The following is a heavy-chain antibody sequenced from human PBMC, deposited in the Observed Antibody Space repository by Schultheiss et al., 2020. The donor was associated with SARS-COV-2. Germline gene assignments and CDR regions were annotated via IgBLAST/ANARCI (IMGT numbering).Heavy chain of an antibody. Sequence: GESLKISCAASGFTFSSYAMHWVRQAPGKGLEWVAVISYDGSNKYYADSVKGRFTISRDNSKNTLYLQMNSLRAEDTAVYYCANEYSSSWYGYFGMDVWGQGTTVIVSS. D-gene: IGHD6-13*01. CDR2: ISYDGSNK. CDR3: ANEYSSSWYGYFGMDV. J-gene: IGHJ6*02. V-gene: IGHV3-30*18. CDR1: GFTFSSYA.